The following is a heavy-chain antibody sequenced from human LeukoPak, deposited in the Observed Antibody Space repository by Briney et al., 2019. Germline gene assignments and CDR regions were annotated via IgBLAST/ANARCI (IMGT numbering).Heavy chain of an antibody. CDR3: ARTDIGGSGSLTPFDY. V-gene: IGHV3-30*04. D-gene: IGHD3-10*01. Sequence: GGSLRLSCAASGFTFSNYAIHWVRQAPGKGLEWVAAISYDGRNKYYADSVKGRFTISRDNSKNTLYLQMNSLRAEDTAVYYCARTDIGGSGSLTPFDYWGQGTLVTVSS. J-gene: IGHJ4*02. CDR2: ISYDGRNK. CDR1: GFTFSNYA.